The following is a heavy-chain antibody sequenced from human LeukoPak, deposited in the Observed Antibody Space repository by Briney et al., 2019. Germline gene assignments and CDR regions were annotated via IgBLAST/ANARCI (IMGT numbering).Heavy chain of an antibody. J-gene: IGHJ3*02. CDR2: IDYSGRT. CDR3: ARRGGSPLGAFDI. D-gene: IGHD1-26*01. V-gene: IGHV4-59*01. Sequence: PSETLSLTCTVSGVSTNSYYYWSWIRQPPGKGLEWIGYIDYSGRTKYNPSLKSRVTISVDTSKNQFSLKLSSVTAADTAVYYCARRGGSPLGAFDIWGQGTMVAVSS. CDR1: GVSTNSYYY.